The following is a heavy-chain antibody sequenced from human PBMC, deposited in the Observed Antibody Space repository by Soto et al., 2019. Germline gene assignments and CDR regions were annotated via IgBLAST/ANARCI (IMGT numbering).Heavy chain of an antibody. D-gene: IGHD4-4*01. V-gene: IGHV4-38-2*02. J-gene: IGHJ5*02. Sequence: SETLSLTCTVSGYSVRSGHYWGWIRQSPAKGLEWIASVQHFGTTLYNPSLKTRVTVSVDTSKNQFSLSLRFVTAADTAVYYCAGDSNESWFYNWGQGIQVT. CDR2: VQHFGTT. CDR3: AGDSNESWFYN. CDR1: GYSVRSGHY.